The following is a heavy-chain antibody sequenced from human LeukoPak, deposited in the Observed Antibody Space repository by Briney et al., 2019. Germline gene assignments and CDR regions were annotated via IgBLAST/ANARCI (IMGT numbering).Heavy chain of an antibody. D-gene: IGHD3-10*01. Sequence: GGSLRLSCAASGFTFSSYAMHWVRQAPGKGLEWVAVISYDGSNKYYADSVKGRFTISRDNSKNTLYLQMNSLRAEDTAVYYCAREGGMVGHNAFDIWGQGTMVTVSS. J-gene: IGHJ3*02. V-gene: IGHV3-30*04. CDR2: ISYDGSNK. CDR1: GFTFSSYA. CDR3: AREGGMVGHNAFDI.